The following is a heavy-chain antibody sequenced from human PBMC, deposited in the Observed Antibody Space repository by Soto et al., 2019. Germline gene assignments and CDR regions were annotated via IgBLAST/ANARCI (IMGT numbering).Heavy chain of an antibody. CDR2: INAGNGNT. V-gene: IGHV1-3*01. D-gene: IGHD6-13*01. Sequence: ASVKVSCKASGYTFTSYAMHWVRQAPGQRLEWMGWINAGNGNTKYSQKNQGRVTITRDTSASTAYMEMSSLRSEDTAVYYCATSFFNYYSSSWWVYYGMDVWGQGTTVTVSS. CDR1: GYTFTSYA. CDR3: ATSFFNYYSSSWWVYYGMDV. J-gene: IGHJ6*02.